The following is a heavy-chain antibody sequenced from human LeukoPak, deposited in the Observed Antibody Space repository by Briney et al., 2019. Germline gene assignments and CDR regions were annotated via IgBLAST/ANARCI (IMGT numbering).Heavy chain of an antibody. J-gene: IGHJ4*02. CDR3: ARVSIAPLYDY. Sequence: SEILSLTCAVYGGSFSGYYWSWIRQPPGKGLEWIGEINHSGSTNYNPSLKSRVTISVDTSKNQFSLKLSSVTAADTAVYYCARVSIAPLYDYWGQGTLVTVSS. CDR1: GGSFSGYY. CDR2: INHSGST. V-gene: IGHV4-34*01. D-gene: IGHD2-2*02.